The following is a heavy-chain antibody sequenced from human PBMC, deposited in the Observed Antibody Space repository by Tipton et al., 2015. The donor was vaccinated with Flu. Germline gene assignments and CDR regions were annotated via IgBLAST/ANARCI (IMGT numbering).Heavy chain of an antibody. D-gene: IGHD3-16*01. CDR2: VYYSGST. CDR1: GGSISSSY. Sequence: TLSLTCTVSGGSISSSYWSWIRQPPGKGLEWIGYVYYSGSTTYNPSLKTRVTISGDTSTNQFSLKLSSVTAADTAVYYCARHAEREYLTDRFPPALGAGFDPWGQGTLVTVSS. CDR3: ARHAEREYLTDRFPPALGAGFDP. J-gene: IGHJ5*02. V-gene: IGHV4-59*08.